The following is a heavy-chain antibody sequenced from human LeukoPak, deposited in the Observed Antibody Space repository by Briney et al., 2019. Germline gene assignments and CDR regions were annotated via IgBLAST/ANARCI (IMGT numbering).Heavy chain of an antibody. Sequence: GGSLRLSCAASGFTVSSNYMSWVRQAPGKGLEWVSVIYSGGSTYYADSVKGRFTISRDNSKNTVYLQMNSLRAEDAALYYCAKREGYGSIDYWGQGTLVTVSS. CDR2: IYSGGST. D-gene: IGHD3-16*01. CDR1: GFTVSSNY. CDR3: AKREGYGSIDY. V-gene: IGHV3-66*01. J-gene: IGHJ4*02.